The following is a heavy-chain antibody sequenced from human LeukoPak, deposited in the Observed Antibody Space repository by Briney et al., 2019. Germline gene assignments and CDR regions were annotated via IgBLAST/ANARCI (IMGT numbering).Heavy chain of an antibody. D-gene: IGHD4/OR15-4a*01. CDR1: GGSIRIYY. Sequence: SETLSLTCTVSGGSIRIYYWIWIRQPPGKGLEWIGYIYYSGSTNYNPSLKSRVTMSVDTSKHQFSLKLSSVTAADTAVYYCARGLTIASCGQGTLVTVSS. V-gene: IGHV4-59*01. CDR3: ARGLTIAS. CDR2: IYYSGST. J-gene: IGHJ4*02.